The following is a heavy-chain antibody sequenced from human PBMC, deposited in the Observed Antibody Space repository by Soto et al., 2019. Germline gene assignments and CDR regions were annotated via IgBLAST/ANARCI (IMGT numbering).Heavy chain of an antibody. V-gene: IGHV4-38-2*01. CDR3: ARVLDY. D-gene: IGHD3-10*01. J-gene: IGHJ4*02. CDR1: GYSISRPDY. Sequence: PSETLSLTCVVSGYSISRPDYWGWIRQPPGKGLEWIGSVYHSGSTYYNRSLKSRVTILVDTSKNQFSLKLTSVTAADTAVYYCARVLDYWGQGTLVTVSS. CDR2: VYHSGST.